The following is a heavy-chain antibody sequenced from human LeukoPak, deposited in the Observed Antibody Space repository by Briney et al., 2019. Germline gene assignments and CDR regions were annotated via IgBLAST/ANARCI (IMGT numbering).Heavy chain of an antibody. CDR3: ARRENKQWLVEGAFDI. CDR1: GGSISSSSYY. CDR2: IYYSGST. J-gene: IGHJ3*02. D-gene: IGHD6-19*01. V-gene: IGHV4-39*01. Sequence: SETLSLTCTVSGGSISSSSYYWGWIRQPPGKGLEWIGSIYYSGSTYYNPSLKSRVTISVDTSKNQFSLKLSSVTAADTAVYYCARRENKQWLVEGAFDIWGQGTMVTVSS.